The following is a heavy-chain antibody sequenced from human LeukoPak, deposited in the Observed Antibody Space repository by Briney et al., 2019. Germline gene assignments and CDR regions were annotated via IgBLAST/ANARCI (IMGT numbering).Heavy chain of an antibody. Sequence: GGSLRLSCTASGFTFGDYAMSWVRQAPGKGLEWVGFIRSKAYGGTTEYAASVKGRFTISRDDSKSIAYLQMNGLKTEDTAVYYCTRTSMVRGVIDYWGQGTLVTVSS. CDR1: GFTFGDYA. V-gene: IGHV3-49*04. D-gene: IGHD3-10*01. CDR3: TRTSMVRGVIDY. CDR2: IRSKAYGGTT. J-gene: IGHJ4*02.